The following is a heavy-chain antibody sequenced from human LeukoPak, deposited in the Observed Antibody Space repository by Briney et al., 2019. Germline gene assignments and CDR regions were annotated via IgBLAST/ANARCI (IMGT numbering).Heavy chain of an antibody. CDR1: GYTFTSYY. D-gene: IGHD4-17*01. V-gene: IGHV1-46*01. J-gene: IGHJ6*02. CDR3: ARATADYGDPAYYYYGMDV. Sequence: ASVKVSCKASGYTFTSYYMHWVRQAPGQGLEWMGIINPSGGSTSYAQKFQGRVTMTRDTSTSTVYMELSSLRSEDTAVYYCARATADYGDPAYYYYGMDVWGQGTTVTVSS. CDR2: INPSGGST.